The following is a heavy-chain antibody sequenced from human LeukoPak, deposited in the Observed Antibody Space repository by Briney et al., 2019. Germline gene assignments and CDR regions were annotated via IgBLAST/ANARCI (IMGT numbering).Heavy chain of an antibody. D-gene: IGHD1-1*01. V-gene: IGHV1-18*01. CDR3: ARADWNDANYYYYYMDV. CDR1: GYTFTSYG. CDR2: ISAYNGNT. Sequence: ASVKVSCKASGYTFTSYGISWVRQAPGQGLEWMGWISAYNGNTNYAQKLQGRVTMTTDTSTSTAYMELRSLRSDDTAVYYCARADWNDANYYYYYMDVWGKGTTVTISS. J-gene: IGHJ6*03.